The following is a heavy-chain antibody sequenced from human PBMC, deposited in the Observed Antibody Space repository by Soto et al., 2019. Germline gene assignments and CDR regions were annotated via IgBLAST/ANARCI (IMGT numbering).Heavy chain of an antibody. Sequence: EVQLLESGGGLVQRGGSLRLSCAASKFTFSTYAMTWVRQAPGKGLEWVSDISGSGDNTYYADSVKGRFTISRDNSKSTPYLQMNSLRAEDTAVYYCARGWVERLPRQPPSDYWGQGTLVTVSS. J-gene: IGHJ4*02. CDR1: KFTFSTYA. V-gene: IGHV3-23*01. CDR3: ARGWVERLPRQPPSDY. D-gene: IGHD3-3*01. CDR2: ISGSGDNT.